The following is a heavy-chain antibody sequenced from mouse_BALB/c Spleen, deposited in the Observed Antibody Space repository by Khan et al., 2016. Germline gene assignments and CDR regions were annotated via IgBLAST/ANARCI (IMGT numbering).Heavy chain of an antibody. CDR1: GYTFTNYG. V-gene: IGHV9-3-1*01. Sequence: QIELVQSGPELKKPGKTVKISCKASGYTFTNYGMNWVKQAPGKGLKWMGWINTYSGESTYAADFKGRFAFSLETSANPGYLQINNLKNEDTATYFCARYRYYYGSSRYVDVWGAGTTVTVSS. J-gene: IGHJ1*01. CDR3: ARYRYYYGSSRYVDV. D-gene: IGHD1-1*01. CDR2: INTYSGES.